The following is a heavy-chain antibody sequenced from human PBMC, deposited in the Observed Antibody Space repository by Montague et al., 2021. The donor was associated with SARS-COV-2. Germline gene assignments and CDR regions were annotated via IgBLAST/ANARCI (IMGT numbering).Heavy chain of an antibody. D-gene: IGHD3-22*01. CDR2: IYHTGST. Sequence: TLSLTCTVSGGSNSSGGYYWSWIRQHPGKGLEWIGYIYHTGSTHYNPSLKSRVTISKETSKNHFSLNLSSVTAADSAVYYCARDSGYCDSSGYSYDAFDIWGQGTKVTVSS. J-gene: IGHJ3*02. CDR1: GGSNSSGGYY. CDR3: ARDSGYCDSSGYSYDAFDI. V-gene: IGHV4-31*03.